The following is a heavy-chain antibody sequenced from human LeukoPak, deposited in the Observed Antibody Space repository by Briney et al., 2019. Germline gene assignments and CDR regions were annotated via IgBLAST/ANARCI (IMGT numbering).Heavy chain of an antibody. V-gene: IGHV4-61*02. CDR2: IYTSEST. D-gene: IGHD3-10*01. Sequence: SETLSLTCTVSGGSISSGSYYWSWIRQPAGKGLEWIGRIYTSESTNYNPSLKSRVTISVDTSKNQFSLKLSSVTAADTAVYYCARIGAHGAPLAFDIWGQGTMVTVSS. CDR3: ARIGAHGAPLAFDI. J-gene: IGHJ3*02. CDR1: GGSISSGSYY.